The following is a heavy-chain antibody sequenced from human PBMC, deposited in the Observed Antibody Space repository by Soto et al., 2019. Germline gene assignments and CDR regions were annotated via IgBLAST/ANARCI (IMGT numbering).Heavy chain of an antibody. J-gene: IGHJ6*02. Sequence: GSLRLSCAASAFTFSGYAMHWVRQAPGKGLEWVALISYDGSNKYYADSVKGRFSISRDNSKNTLYLQMNSLRDEDTAVYYCARTSPGITGTIDQNNYYALDVCGQGTTVTVSS. CDR1: AFTFSGYA. CDR3: ARTSPGITGTIDQNNYYALDV. D-gene: IGHD1-7*01. CDR2: ISYDGSNK. V-gene: IGHV3-30-3*01.